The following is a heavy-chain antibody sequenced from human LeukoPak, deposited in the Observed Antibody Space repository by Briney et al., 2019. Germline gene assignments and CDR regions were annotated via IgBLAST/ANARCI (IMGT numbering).Heavy chain of an antibody. D-gene: IGHD6-6*01. J-gene: IGHJ6*03. Sequence: GGSLRLSCAASGFTLSNYWMHWVRQAPGKGLVWVSHITEDGTSTTYADSVKGRFTISRDNAKKTVFLQMNSLRAEDTAVYYCARAIRLEYSSSLDHYYYYMDVWGKGTTVTVSS. CDR1: GFTLSNYW. CDR2: ITEDGTST. CDR3: ARAIRLEYSSSLDHYYYYMDV. V-gene: IGHV3-74*01.